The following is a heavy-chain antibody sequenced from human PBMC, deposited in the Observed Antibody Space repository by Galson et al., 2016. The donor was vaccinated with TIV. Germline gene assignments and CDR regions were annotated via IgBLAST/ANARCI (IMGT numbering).Heavy chain of an antibody. J-gene: IGHJ4*02. Sequence: SLRLSCAVSGFTFSDYYMSWIRHTPRKGLEWLSYISTSSGYTDYADSVKGRFTISRDNAKNSVYLQMNSLRAEDTAFYYCARDLEGWRRAQYDSWGQGTLVTVSS. V-gene: IGHV3-11*06. CDR1: GFTFSDYY. CDR2: ISTSSGYT. D-gene: IGHD6-19*01. CDR3: ARDLEGWRRAQYDS.